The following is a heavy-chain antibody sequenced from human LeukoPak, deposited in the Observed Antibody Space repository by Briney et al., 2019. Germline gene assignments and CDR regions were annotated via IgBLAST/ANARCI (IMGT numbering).Heavy chain of an antibody. CDR3: ARHGHCTNGVCYSNYYYYMDA. J-gene: IGHJ6*03. Sequence: GESLKISCKGSGYSFTSYWIGWVRQMPGKGLEWMGIIYPDDSDTRYSPSFEGQVIISVDKSISTAYLQWSSLKASDTATYYCARHGHCTNGVCYSNYYYYMDAWGKGTTVTVS. CDR1: GYSFTSYW. D-gene: IGHD2-8*01. V-gene: IGHV5-51*01. CDR2: IYPDDSDT.